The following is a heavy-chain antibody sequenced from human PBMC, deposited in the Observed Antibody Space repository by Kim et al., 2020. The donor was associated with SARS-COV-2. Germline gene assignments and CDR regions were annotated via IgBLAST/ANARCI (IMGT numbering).Heavy chain of an antibody. CDR3: ARHSWFGDLTTWGDNWFDP. Sequence: SRVTISVDTSKNQFSLKLSSVTAADTAVYYCARHSWFGDLTTWGDNWFDPWGQGTLVTVSS. V-gene: IGHV4-39*01. J-gene: IGHJ5*02. D-gene: IGHD3-10*01.